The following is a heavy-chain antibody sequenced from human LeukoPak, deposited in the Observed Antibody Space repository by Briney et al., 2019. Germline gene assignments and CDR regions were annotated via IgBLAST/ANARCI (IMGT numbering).Heavy chain of an antibody. CDR1: GYTFTSYD. J-gene: IGHJ6*03. Sequence: GASVKVSCKASGYTFTSYDINWVRQATGQGLEWMGWMNPNSGNTGYAQEFQGRVTITRNTSISTAYMELSSLRSEDTAVYYCARGHSSSWFDYYYYYYMDVWGKGTTVTVSS. CDR3: ARGHSSSWFDYYYYYYMDV. D-gene: IGHD6-13*01. CDR2: MNPNSGNT. V-gene: IGHV1-8*03.